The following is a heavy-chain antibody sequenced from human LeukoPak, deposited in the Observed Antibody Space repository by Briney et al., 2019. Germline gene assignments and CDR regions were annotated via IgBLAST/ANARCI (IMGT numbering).Heavy chain of an antibody. CDR1: GGTFSSYA. Sequence: SVKVSCKASGGTFSSYAISWVRQAPGQGLEWMGGIIPIFGTANYAQKFQGRVTITRDTSASTAYMELSSLRSEGTAVYYCARPDTAMLDAFDIWGQRTMVTVSS. V-gene: IGHV1-69*05. J-gene: IGHJ3*02. CDR3: ARPDTAMLDAFDI. CDR2: IIPIFGTA. D-gene: IGHD5-18*01.